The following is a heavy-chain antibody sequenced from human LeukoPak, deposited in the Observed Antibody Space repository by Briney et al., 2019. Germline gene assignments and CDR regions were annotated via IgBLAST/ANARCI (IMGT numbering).Heavy chain of an antibody. D-gene: IGHD4-17*01. CDR2: INHSGST. CDR1: GGSFSGYY. V-gene: IGHV4-34*01. J-gene: IGHJ4*02. Sequence: SETLSLTCAVYGGSFSGYYWSWIRQPPGKGLEWIGEINHSGSTNYNPSLKSRVTISVDTSKNQFSLKLSSVTAADTAVYYCASSTVTTDYYFDYWGQGTLVTVSS. CDR3: ASSTVTTDYYFDY.